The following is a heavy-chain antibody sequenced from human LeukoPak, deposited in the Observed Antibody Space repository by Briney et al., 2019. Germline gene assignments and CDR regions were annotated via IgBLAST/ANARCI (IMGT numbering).Heavy chain of an antibody. Sequence: ASVKVSRKASGYTFTGYYMHWVRQAPRQGLEWMGWINPNSGGTNYAQMFQGRVTMTRDTSISTAYMELSRLRSDDTAVYYCAGDRAGIAVAGIWGQGTLVTVSS. V-gene: IGHV1-2*02. CDR2: INPNSGGT. D-gene: IGHD6-19*01. J-gene: IGHJ4*02. CDR1: GYTFTGYY. CDR3: AGDRAGIAVAGI.